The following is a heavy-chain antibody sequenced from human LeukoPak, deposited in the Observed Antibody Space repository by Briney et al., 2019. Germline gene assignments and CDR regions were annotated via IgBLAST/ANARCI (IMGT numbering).Heavy chain of an antibody. D-gene: IGHD4-23*01. Sequence: SETLSLTCTVSGGSISSSSYYWGWIRPPPGKGLAWIGSIYYSGSTYYNPSLKSRVTISVDTSKNQFSLKLSSVTAADTAVYYCATPTDGGNSGAFDIWGQGTMVTVSS. CDR2: IYYSGST. V-gene: IGHV4-39*01. CDR1: GGSISSSSYY. J-gene: IGHJ3*02. CDR3: ATPTDGGNSGAFDI.